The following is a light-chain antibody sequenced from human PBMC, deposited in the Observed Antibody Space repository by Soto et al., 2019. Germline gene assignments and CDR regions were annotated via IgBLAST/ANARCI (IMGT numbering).Light chain of an antibody. J-gene: IGLJ2*01. CDR1: SSDVGAYNY. CDR3: SSYTRSSTRV. CDR2: EVN. V-gene: IGLV2-14*01. Sequence: QSALTQPASVSGSPGQSITISCTGTSSDVGAYNYVSWYQQNPGKAPKLMIYEVNNRPSGASNRFSGSKSGNTASLTISGLQAEDEADYYCSSYTRSSTRVFGGGTKVTVL.